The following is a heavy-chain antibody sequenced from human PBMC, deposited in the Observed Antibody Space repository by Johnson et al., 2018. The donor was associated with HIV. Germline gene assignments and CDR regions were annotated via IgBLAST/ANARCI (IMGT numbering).Heavy chain of an antibody. Sequence: VQLVESGGGLVQPGRSLRLSCTGFGFTFGNYAVNWVRQAPGKGLEWVSVIYSGGSTYYADSVKGRFTISRDNSKNTLYLQMNSPRAEDTAVYYCARDRCSSTSCIDAFDIWGQGTMVTVSS. CDR2: IYSGGST. D-gene: IGHD2-2*01. CDR1: GFTFGNYA. V-gene: IGHV3-66*02. CDR3: ARDRCSSTSCIDAFDI. J-gene: IGHJ3*02.